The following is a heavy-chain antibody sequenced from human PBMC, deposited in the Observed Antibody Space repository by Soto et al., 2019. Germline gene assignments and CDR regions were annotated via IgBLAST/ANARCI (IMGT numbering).Heavy chain of an antibody. V-gene: IGHV3-48*02. CDR3: ARGSGGSLYGMDV. CDR1: GFTFINYG. Sequence: PGGSLRLSCAVSGFTFINYGVNWVRQAPGKGLEWVSFISSSSSTYYADSVKGRFTISRDNAKNSLYLQMNSLRDEDTAVYYCARGSGGSLYGMDVWGQGTTVTVSS. CDR2: ISSSSST. D-gene: IGHD2-15*01. J-gene: IGHJ6*02.